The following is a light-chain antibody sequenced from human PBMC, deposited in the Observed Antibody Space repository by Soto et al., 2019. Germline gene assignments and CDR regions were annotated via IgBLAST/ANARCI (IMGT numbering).Light chain of an antibody. J-gene: IGLJ1*01. V-gene: IGLV2-8*01. CDR2: EVS. Sequence: QSALTQPPSASGSFGQSVTISCTGTSSDVGGYNYVSWYQQHPGNAPKLMIYEVSERPSGVPDRFSGSKSGNTASLTVSGLQADDEADYYCSSYSGTNYHYVFGTGTKVTVL. CDR1: SSDVGGYNY. CDR3: SSYSGTNYHYV.